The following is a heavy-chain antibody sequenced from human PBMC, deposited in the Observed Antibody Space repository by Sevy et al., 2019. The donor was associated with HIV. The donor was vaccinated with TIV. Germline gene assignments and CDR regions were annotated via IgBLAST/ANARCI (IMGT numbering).Heavy chain of an antibody. CDR1: GGSISSGVYY. CDR3: ARAVTMIEVVTGWFDP. D-gene: IGHD3-22*01. J-gene: IGHJ5*02. Sequence: SETLSLTCTVSGGSISSGVYYWSWIRQHPGEGLEWSGYIYYSGSTYYNPSLKSRATISVDTSKNQFSLKLSSVTAADTAVYYCARAVTMIEVVTGWFDPWGQGTLVTVSS. V-gene: IGHV4-31*03. CDR2: IYYSGST.